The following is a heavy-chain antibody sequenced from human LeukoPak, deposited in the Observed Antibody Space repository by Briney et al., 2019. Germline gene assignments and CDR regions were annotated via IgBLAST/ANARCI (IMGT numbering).Heavy chain of an antibody. CDR2: IYYSGST. CDR1: GGSISSHY. CDR3: ARAPLYPY. D-gene: IGHD2-2*01. V-gene: IGHV4-59*11. Sequence: SETLSLTCTVSGGSISSHYWSWIRQPPGKGLEWIGYIYYSGSTNYNPSLKSRVTISVDTSKNQFSLKLSSVTAADTAVYYCARAPLYPYWGQGTLVTVSS. J-gene: IGHJ4*02.